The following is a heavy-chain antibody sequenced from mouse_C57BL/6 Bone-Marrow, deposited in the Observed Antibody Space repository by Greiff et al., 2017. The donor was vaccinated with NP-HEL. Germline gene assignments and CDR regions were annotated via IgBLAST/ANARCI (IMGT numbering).Heavy chain of an antibody. D-gene: IGHD2-2*01. V-gene: IGHV1-66*01. CDR2: IYPGSGNT. J-gene: IGHJ3*01. CDR1: GYSFTSYY. Sequence: VKLMESGPELVKPGASVKISCKASGYSFTSYYIHWVKQRPGQGLEWIGWIYPGSGNTKYNEKFKGKATLTADTSSSTAYMQLSSLTSEDSAVYYCARTSMVTTEFAYWGQGTLVTVSA. CDR3: ARTSMVTTEFAY.